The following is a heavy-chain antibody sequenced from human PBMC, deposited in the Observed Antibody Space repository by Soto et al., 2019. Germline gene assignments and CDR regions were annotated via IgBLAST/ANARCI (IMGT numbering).Heavy chain of an antibody. CDR2: ISAYNGNT. D-gene: IGHD6-19*01. CDR3: ARDVTPYSSGWYVDDAFDI. J-gene: IGHJ3*02. V-gene: IGHV1-18*01. Sequence: ASVKVSCKASGYTFTSYGISCVRQAPGQGLEWMGWISAYNGNTNYAQKLQGRVTMTTDTSTSTAYMELRSLRSDDTAVYYCARDVTPYSSGWYVDDAFDIWGQGTMVTVSS. CDR1: GYTFTSYG.